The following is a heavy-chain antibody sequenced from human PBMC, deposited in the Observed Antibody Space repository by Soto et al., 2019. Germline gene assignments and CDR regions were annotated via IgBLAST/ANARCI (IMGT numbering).Heavy chain of an antibody. CDR3: ARDIAAAGMEDWFDP. Sequence: SETLSLTRTFSGGSISGYYWSWIRQPAGKGLEWLGRIYTSGTTNYNPSLKSRITMSVDTSKNQFSLKLSSVTVADTAVYYCARDIAAAGMEDWFDPWGQGTLVTVSS. CDR1: GGSISGYY. J-gene: IGHJ5*02. D-gene: IGHD6-13*01. CDR2: IYTSGTT. V-gene: IGHV4-4*07.